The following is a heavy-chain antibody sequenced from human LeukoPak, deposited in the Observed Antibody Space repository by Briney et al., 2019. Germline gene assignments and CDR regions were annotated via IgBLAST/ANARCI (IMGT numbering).Heavy chain of an antibody. CDR2: IYYSGIT. CDR1: GGSIRSYY. Sequence: SETLSLTCTVSGGSIRSYYWSWIRQPPGKGLEWIGYIYYSGITNYNPSLKSRVTISVDTSKNQFSLKLSSVTAADTAVYYCARASAVTTSLLYYYYMDVWGKGTTVTISS. J-gene: IGHJ6*03. V-gene: IGHV4-59*08. D-gene: IGHD4-17*01. CDR3: ARASAVTTSLLYYYYMDV.